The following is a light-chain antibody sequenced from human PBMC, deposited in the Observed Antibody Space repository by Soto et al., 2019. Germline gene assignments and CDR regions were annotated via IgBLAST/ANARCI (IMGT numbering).Light chain of an antibody. V-gene: IGLV2-8*01. Sequence: QSVLTEPPCASVSPGQSVTVSCTGTSSDIGAYNFVSWYQQHPGKAPKLMIYEVSKRPSGVPDRFSGSKSGDTASLTVSGLQAEDEADYFCSSYAGSNSLVFGSGTKVTVL. CDR1: SSDIGAYNF. J-gene: IGLJ1*01. CDR2: EVS. CDR3: SSYAGSNSLV.